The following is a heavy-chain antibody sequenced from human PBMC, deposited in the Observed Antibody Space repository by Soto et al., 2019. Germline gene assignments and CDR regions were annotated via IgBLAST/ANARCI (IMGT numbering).Heavy chain of an antibody. V-gene: IGHV3-48*04. D-gene: IGHD1-26*01. J-gene: IGHJ3*02. Sequence: GGPLRLSCAASGFTFSSYSMNWVRQAPGKGLEWVSYISSSSSTIYYADSVKGRFTISRDNAKNSLYLQMNSLRAEDTAVYYCARGPEVGADAFDIWGQGTMVTVSS. CDR3: ARGPEVGADAFDI. CDR1: GFTFSSYS. CDR2: ISSSSSTI.